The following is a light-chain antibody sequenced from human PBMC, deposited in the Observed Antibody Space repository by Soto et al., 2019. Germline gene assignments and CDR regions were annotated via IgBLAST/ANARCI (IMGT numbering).Light chain of an antibody. CDR3: QQYNTYPWT. V-gene: IGKV1-5*03. CDR2: KAS. CDR1: QTTNNY. J-gene: IGKJ1*01. Sequence: DIQMTQSPSTLSTFVGDRVTITCRASQTTNNYLAWYQQKPGKAPKLLIYKASSLESGVPSRFSGSGSGTEFTLTISSLQPDDLATYYCQQYNTYPWTFGQGTRVEMK.